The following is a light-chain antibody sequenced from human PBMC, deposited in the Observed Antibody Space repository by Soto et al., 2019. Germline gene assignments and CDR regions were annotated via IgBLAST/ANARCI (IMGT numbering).Light chain of an antibody. Sequence: QSFLTQPPSVSGAPGQRVTISCTGSSSNIGAGYDVHWYQQLPGTAPKLLIYGNSNRPSGVPDRFSGSKSGTSASLAITGLQAEDEADYYCQSYDSSLSGSSFGTGTKVTVL. V-gene: IGLV1-40*01. CDR1: SSNIGAGYD. CDR3: QSYDSSLSGSS. CDR2: GNS. J-gene: IGLJ1*01.